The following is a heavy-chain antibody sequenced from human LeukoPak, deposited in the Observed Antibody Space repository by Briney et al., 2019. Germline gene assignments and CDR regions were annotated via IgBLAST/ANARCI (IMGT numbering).Heavy chain of an antibody. CDR2: IYTSGST. V-gene: IGHV4-61*02. D-gene: IGHD6-13*01. CDR1: GGTISSGSYY. CDR3: ARDSPSAAAGTGLYYYYYYMDV. Sequence: SETLSLTRTVSGGTISSGSYYWSWIRQPAGKGLEWIGRIYTSGSTNYNPSLKSRVTISVDTSKNQFSLKLSSVTAADTAVYYCARDSPSAAAGTGLYYYYYYMDVWGKGTTVTISS. J-gene: IGHJ6*03.